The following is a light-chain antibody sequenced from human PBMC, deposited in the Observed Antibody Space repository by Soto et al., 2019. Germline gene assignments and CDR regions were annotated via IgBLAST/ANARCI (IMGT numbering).Light chain of an antibody. CDR3: QHHNSYSQT. CDR1: QSIRYY. J-gene: IGKJ1*01. V-gene: IGKV1-5*01. Sequence: DIQLTQSPPTLSASVGDRVTITCRASQSIRYYLAWYQQMPGKAPKLLIYGASSLQSGVPSRFSGSGSGTDFTLTISSLQPDDFATYFCQHHNSYSQTFDQGTKVEIK. CDR2: GAS.